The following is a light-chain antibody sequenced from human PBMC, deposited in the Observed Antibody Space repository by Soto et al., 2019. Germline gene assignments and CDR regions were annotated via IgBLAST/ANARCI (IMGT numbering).Light chain of an antibody. J-gene: IGKJ4*01. Sequence: AALSVAPGEGAFLSCRASEGIGDTLAWYQHKPGQAPRLLIYDTSTRATGVPTRFSGSGSGAEFTLTINSLQSEDFAVYYCQPYNNWPLTFGGGTKVDIK. V-gene: IGKV3-15*01. CDR2: DTS. CDR3: QPYNNWPLT. CDR1: EGIGDT.